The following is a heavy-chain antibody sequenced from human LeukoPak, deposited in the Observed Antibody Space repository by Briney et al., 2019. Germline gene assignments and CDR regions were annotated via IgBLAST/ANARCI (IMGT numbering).Heavy chain of an antibody. CDR3: ARDSSGYCSGGSCYFGY. V-gene: IGHV3-66*01. J-gene: IGHJ4*02. CDR1: GFTVSSNY. D-gene: IGHD2-15*01. CDR2: IYSGGSA. Sequence: GGSLRLSCAASGFTVSSNYMSWVRQAPGKGLEWVSTIYSGGSAYYADSVKGRFIISRDDSKNTLFLQMNSLRDEDTAVYYCARDSSGYCSGGSCYFGYWGQGTLVTVSS.